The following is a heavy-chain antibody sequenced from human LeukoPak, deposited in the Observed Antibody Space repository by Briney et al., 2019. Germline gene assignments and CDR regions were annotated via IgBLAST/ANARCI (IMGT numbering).Heavy chain of an antibody. V-gene: IGHV3-48*04. J-gene: IGHJ4*02. CDR1: GFTFSSYS. CDR3: ARDRAACTSCYGY. Sequence: GGSLRLSCAASGFTFSSYSMNWVRQAPGKGLEWVSYISSSSSTIYYADSVKGRFTISRDNAKNSLYLQMNSLRAEDTAVYYCARDRAACTSCYGYWGQGTLVTVSS. D-gene: IGHD2-2*01. CDR2: ISSSSSTI.